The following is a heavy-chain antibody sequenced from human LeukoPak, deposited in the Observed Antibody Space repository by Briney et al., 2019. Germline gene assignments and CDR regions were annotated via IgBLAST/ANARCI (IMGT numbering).Heavy chain of an antibody. Sequence: ASVKVSCKASGYTFTSYGISWVRQAPGQGLEWMGWISAYNGNTNYAQKLQGRVTMTTDTSTSTAYMEPRSLRSDDTAVYYCAMPFTYYYYGMDVWGQGTRSPSP. CDR1: GYTFTSYG. CDR3: AMPFTYYYYGMDV. CDR2: ISAYNGNT. J-gene: IGHJ6*02. V-gene: IGHV1-18*01. D-gene: IGHD2-2*01.